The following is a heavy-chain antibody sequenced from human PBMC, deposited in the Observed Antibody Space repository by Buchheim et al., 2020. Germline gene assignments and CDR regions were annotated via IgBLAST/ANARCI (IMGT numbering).Heavy chain of an antibody. CDR3: ARDTSCSSTSCYDYYGMDV. J-gene: IGHJ6*02. D-gene: IGHD2-2*01. Sequence: EVQLVESGGGFVQPGGSLRLSCAASGFTFNTYDMNWVRQAPGKGLEWVSYISSSSSTIKYADSVKGRFTISRDNAKNSLYLQMNSLRDEDTAVYYCARDTSCSSTSCYDYYGMDVWGQGTT. CDR1: GFTFNTYD. CDR2: ISSSSSTI. V-gene: IGHV3-48*02.